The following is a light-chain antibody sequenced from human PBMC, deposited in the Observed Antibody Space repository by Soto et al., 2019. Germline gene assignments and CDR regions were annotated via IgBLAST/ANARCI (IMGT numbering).Light chain of an antibody. V-gene: IGLV1-44*01. Sequence: QSVLTQPPSASGTPGQRVTISCSGSSSTIGSKTLNWYQHLPGSAPKLLIYTTNQRPSVVPDRFSGSKSGTSASLAISVLQPEDEADYYCAAWNDSLNGVVFVGGTKLTVL. CDR1: SSTIGSKT. CDR2: TTN. CDR3: AAWNDSLNGVV. J-gene: IGLJ3*02.